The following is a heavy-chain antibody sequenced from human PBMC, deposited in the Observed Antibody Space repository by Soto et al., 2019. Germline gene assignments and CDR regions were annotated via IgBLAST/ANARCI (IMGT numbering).Heavy chain of an antibody. D-gene: IGHD6-19*01. CDR1: GFTFSNDG. CDR2: IWFDGSHR. V-gene: IGHV3-33*03. J-gene: IGHJ4*01. CDR3: AAEWGVGPVAGTLRR. Sequence: QVQLVESGGSVVQPGRSLRLSCGASGFTFSNDGMHWVRQTPSKGLEWVAVIWFDGSHRYYSDSVKGRFTISRDNSENTVYLQMNSLRAEDTAVYYCAAEWGVGPVAGTLRRWGHGTLVTVSS.